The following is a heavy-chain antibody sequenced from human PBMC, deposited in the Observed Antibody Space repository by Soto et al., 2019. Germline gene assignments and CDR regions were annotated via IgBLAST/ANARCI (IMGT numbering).Heavy chain of an antibody. V-gene: IGHV1-2*02. Sequence: QVQLVQSGDEVKMPGASVKVSCEASGYTFTGYYMHWVRQVPGKGLEWMGWINPESGGTKSAQKLQGRVTLTRDTSISTAYMEPARLGSDDTAVYYCARDRAPGICYNSNFDYWGQGPQVTVSS. J-gene: IGHJ4*02. CDR2: INPESGGT. CDR1: GYTFTGYY. D-gene: IGHD1-1*01. CDR3: ARDRAPGICYNSNFDY.